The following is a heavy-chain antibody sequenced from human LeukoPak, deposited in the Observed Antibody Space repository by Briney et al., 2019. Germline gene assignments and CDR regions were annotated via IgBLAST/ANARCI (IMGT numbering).Heavy chain of an antibody. CDR2: IYYSGST. CDR3: ARAGDILTSYYPNYWYFDL. D-gene: IGHD3-9*01. J-gene: IGHJ2*01. Sequence: PSETLSLTCAVYGGSFSGYYWSWIRQPPGKGLEWIGYIYYSGSTNYNPSLKSRVTISVDTSKNQFSLKLSSVTAADTAVYYCARAGDILTSYYPNYWYFDLWGRGTLVTVSS. V-gene: IGHV4-59*01. CDR1: GGSFSGYY.